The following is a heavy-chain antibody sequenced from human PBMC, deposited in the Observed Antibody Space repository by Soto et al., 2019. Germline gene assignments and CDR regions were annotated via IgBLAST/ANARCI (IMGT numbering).Heavy chain of an antibody. D-gene: IGHD1-1*01. CDR1: GYTFTTYG. V-gene: IGHV1-18*04. J-gene: IGHJ6*02. CDR2: ISPYNGTT. Sequence: ALVKVSCKASGYTFTTYGISWVRQAPGQGLEWMGWISPYNGTTKYAEKFQGEMTMTTDTATSTAYMDLRSLRSDDTAVYYCARDGERDTGLNFYYYLHGMDAWGQGTRVTVSS. CDR3: ARDGERDTGLNFYYYLHGMDA.